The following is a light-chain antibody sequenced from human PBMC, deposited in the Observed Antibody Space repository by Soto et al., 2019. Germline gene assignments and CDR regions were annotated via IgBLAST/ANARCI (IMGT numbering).Light chain of an antibody. CDR3: QRYNSYSQT. J-gene: IGKJ1*01. V-gene: IGKV1-5*01. Sequence: IRMTQSPSTQSASIGDRVTITCRASQSVGHWLAWYQQKTGKAPKLLIYDDSSLASGVPSRFSGSGSGAEFTLTISRLQPDDFATYYCQRYNSYSQTFGQGTKVDIK. CDR1: QSVGHW. CDR2: DDS.